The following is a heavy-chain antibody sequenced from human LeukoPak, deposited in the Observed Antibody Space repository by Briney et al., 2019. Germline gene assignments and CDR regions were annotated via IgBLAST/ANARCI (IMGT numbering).Heavy chain of an antibody. D-gene: IGHD3-3*01. CDR1: GFTFDDYA. J-gene: IGHJ4*02. CDR3: AKDMGPLGTIWLDS. V-gene: IGHV3-43*02. Sequence: GGSLRLSCAASGFTFDDYAMHWVCQVPGESLEWVSLISGDGSGTHYADSVKGRFTTSRDNSKNSLSLQVNSLRTEDTALYYCAKDMGPLGTIWLDSWGQGTLVTVSS. CDR2: ISGDGSGT.